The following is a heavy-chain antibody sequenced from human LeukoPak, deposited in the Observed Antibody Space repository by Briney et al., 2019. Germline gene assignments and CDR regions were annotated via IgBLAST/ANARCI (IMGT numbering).Heavy chain of an antibody. CDR1: GGSISSSSYY. CDR3: ARGPTYYYDSSGRRGYFDY. Sequence: SETLSLTCTVSGGSISSSSYYWGWIRQPPGKGLEWIGSIYYSGSTYYNPSLKSRGTISVDTSKNQFSLKLSSVTAADTAVYYCARGPTYYYDSSGRRGYFDYWGQGTLVTVSS. CDR2: IYYSGST. D-gene: IGHD3-22*01. J-gene: IGHJ4*02. V-gene: IGHV4-39*01.